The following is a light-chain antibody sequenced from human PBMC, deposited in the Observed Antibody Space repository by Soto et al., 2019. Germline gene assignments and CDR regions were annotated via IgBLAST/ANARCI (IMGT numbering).Light chain of an antibody. V-gene: IGKV1-6*01. CDR2: AAY. J-gene: IGKJ1*01. CDR1: QGIRND. CDR3: QQYDTFWT. Sequence: AIQMTQSPSSLSASVGDRVTITCRASQGIRNDLGWYQQKPGKAPKLLIYAAYNLQSGVPSRFSGSGSGTDFTLAISSLQPDDSATYYCQQYDTFWTFGQGTKVDIK.